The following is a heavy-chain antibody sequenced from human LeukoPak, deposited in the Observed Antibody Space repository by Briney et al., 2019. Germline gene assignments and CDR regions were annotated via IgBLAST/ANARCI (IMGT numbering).Heavy chain of an antibody. D-gene: IGHD4-17*01. CDR3: ARDPDYGDAFDI. Sequence: SETLSLTCTVSGGSISSYYWSWIRQPAGKGPEWIGRIYTSGSTNYNPSLKSRVTMSVDTSKNQLSLKLSSVTAADTAVYYCARDPDYGDAFDIWGQGTMVTVSS. CDR1: GGSISSYY. V-gene: IGHV4-4*07. J-gene: IGHJ3*02. CDR2: IYTSGST.